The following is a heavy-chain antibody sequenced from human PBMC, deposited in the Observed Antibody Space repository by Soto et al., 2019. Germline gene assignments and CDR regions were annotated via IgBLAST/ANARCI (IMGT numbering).Heavy chain of an antibody. V-gene: IGHV3-30*18. J-gene: IGHJ4*02. CDR2: ISYDGSNK. D-gene: IGHD6-6*01. CDR1: GFTFSSYG. Sequence: GGSLRLSCAASGFTFSSYGMHWVRQAPGKGLEWVAVISYDGSNKYYADSVKGRFTISRDNSKNTLYLQMNSLRAEDTAVYYCAKDLRDLVYYIDYWGQGTLVTVSS. CDR3: AKDLRDLVYYIDY.